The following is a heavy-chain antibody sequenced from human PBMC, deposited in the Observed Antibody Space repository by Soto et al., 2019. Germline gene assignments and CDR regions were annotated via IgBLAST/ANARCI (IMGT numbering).Heavy chain of an antibody. V-gene: IGHV4-30-4*01. CDR1: GGSISTVDYW. CDR3: ARGPSGDKVDS. J-gene: IGHJ4*02. CDR2: IYDGGRT. Sequence: QVQLQESGPGLVKPSQTLSLTCTVSGGSISTVDYWWSWIRQSPDMGLEWIGHIYDGGRTYNNPSLESXXTXSXXTSKSQLSLTLSSVSAADTAVYYCARGPSGDKVDSWGQGNLVTVSS. D-gene: IGHD7-27*01.